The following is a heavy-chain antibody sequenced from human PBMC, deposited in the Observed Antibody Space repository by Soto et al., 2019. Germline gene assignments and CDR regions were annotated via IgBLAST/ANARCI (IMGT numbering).Heavy chain of an antibody. CDR1: GFTVSDNY. CDR3: ARAVFGAVGVVRPVGA. J-gene: IGHJ5*02. V-gene: IGHV3-53*01. Sequence: EVQLLASGGGLIQPGGSLTLSCAASGFTVSDNYMTWVRQAPGEGLGWVTRIYKSGNTYYADSVKGRLTFSRDNSRNTVHLQMNSLRAEDTAVYYWARAVFGAVGVVRPVGAWGQGTLVSVSS. D-gene: IGHD3-3*01. CDR2: IYKSGNT.